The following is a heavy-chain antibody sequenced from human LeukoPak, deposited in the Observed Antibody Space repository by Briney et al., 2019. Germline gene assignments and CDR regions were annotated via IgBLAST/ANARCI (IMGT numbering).Heavy chain of an antibody. CDR3: ARSGMYGGSYNWFDP. CDR1: GGSISSYY. Sequence: PSETLSLTCTVSGGSISSYYWSWIRQPPGKGLEWIGYIYYSGSTNYNPSLKSRVTISVDTSKNQFSLKLSSVTAADTAVYYCARSGMYGGSYNWFDPWGQGALVTVSS. D-gene: IGHD3-10*02. CDR2: IYYSGST. J-gene: IGHJ5*02. V-gene: IGHV4-59*01.